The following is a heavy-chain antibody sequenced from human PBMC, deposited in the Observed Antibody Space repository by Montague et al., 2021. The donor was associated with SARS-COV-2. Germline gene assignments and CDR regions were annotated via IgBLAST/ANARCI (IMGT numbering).Heavy chain of an antibody. D-gene: IGHD6-13*01. V-gene: IGHV4-39*07. Sequence: SETLSLTCTVSGGSISSSSYYWGWIRQPPGKGLEWIGSIYYGESTYYNPSLKSRVTISVDTSKNQFSLKLSSVTAAGTAVYYCARVGRQQLVRLSGMDVWGQGTTVTVSS. CDR2: IYYGEST. J-gene: IGHJ6*02. CDR1: GGSISSSSYY. CDR3: ARVGRQQLVRLSGMDV.